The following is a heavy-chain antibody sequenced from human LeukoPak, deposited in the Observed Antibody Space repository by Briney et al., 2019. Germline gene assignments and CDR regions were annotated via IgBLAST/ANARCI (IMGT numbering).Heavy chain of an antibody. Sequence: SETLSLTCTVSVGSISSSSYYWGWIRQPPGKGLEWIGSIYYSGSTYYNPSLKSRVTISVDTSKNQFSLKLSSVTAADTAVYYCARRGRETYYYGSGSYNHNWFDPWGQGTLVTVSS. CDR3: ARRGRETYYYGSGSYNHNWFDP. D-gene: IGHD3-10*01. J-gene: IGHJ5*02. V-gene: IGHV4-39*01. CDR1: VGSISSSSYY. CDR2: IYYSGST.